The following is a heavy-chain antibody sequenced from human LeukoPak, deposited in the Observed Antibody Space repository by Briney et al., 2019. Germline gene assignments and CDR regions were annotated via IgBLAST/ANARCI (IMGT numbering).Heavy chain of an antibody. CDR3: AREKTAYYYDRSGFPEGAFDV. CDR2: VYYSGST. J-gene: IGHJ3*01. V-gene: IGHV4-31*03. Sequence: SETLSLTCTVSGSSISSGGEFWSWLRHLPGKGLEWLGYVYYSGSTYYNPSLESRITMSVDTTENQFSLKLTSVTAADTAVYYCAREKTAYYYDRSGFPEGAFDVWGQGTMVTVSS. CDR1: GSSISSGGEF. D-gene: IGHD3-22*01.